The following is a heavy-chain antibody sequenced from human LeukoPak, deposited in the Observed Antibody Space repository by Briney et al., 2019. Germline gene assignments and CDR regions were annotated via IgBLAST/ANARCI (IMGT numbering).Heavy chain of an antibody. CDR3: ATEAVSLVSSGYRNFDY. D-gene: IGHD6-25*01. CDR2: FDPEEGEI. CDR1: GYTVTEVS. J-gene: IGHJ4*02. V-gene: IGHV1-24*01. Sequence: ASVKVSCKVSGYTVTEVSMQWVRQAPGKGLEWMGGFDPEEGEIVYAQKFQGRITMTEDTSTDTAYMDLSSLRPEDTAIYCCATEAVSLVSSGYRNFDYWGQGTLVTVSS.